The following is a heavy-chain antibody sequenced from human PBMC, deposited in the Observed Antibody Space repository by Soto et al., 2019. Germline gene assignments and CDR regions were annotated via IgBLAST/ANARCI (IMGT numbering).Heavy chain of an antibody. D-gene: IGHD2-8*01. CDR3: ARDTYCTNGVCYTEDAFDI. J-gene: IGHJ3*02. CDR2: IIPIFGTA. Sequence: GASVKVSCKASGGTFSSYAISWVRQAPGQGLEWMGGIIPIFGTANYAQKFQGRVTITADESTSTAYMELSSLRSEDTAVYYCARDTYCTNGVCYTEDAFDIWGQGTMVTVSS. CDR1: GGTFSSYA. V-gene: IGHV1-69*13.